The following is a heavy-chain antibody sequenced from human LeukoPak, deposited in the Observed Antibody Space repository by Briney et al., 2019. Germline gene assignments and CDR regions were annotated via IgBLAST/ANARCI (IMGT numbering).Heavy chain of an antibody. Sequence: PGGSLRLSCAASGFTFSSYAMSWVRQAPGKGLEWVSAISGSGGSTYYADSVKGRFTISRDNAKNSLYLQMNSLRAEDTAVYYCAREVHWRTYYYYYMDVWGKGTTVTVSS. J-gene: IGHJ6*03. CDR3: AREVHWRTYYYYYMDV. CDR1: GFTFSSYA. D-gene: IGHD3-10*01. CDR2: ISGSGGST. V-gene: IGHV3-23*01.